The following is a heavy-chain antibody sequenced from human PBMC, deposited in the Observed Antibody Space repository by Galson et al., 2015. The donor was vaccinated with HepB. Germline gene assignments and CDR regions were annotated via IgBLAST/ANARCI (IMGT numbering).Heavy chain of an antibody. D-gene: IGHD1-7*01. J-gene: IGHJ3*01. CDR2: IKQDESEK. V-gene: IGHV3-7*01. CDR1: GFTFRTYW. CDR3: ARWRWRMGNFAFDL. Sequence: SLRLSCAASGFTFRTYWMSWVRQAPGKGLEWVANIKQDESEKDFVESVKGRFTISRDNSNNSQFLQMNSLRVDDTAVYYCARWRWRMGNFAFDLWGQGTMVTVSS.